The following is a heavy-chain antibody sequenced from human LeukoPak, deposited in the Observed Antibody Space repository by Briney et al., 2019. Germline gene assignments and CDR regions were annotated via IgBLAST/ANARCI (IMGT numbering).Heavy chain of an antibody. V-gene: IGHV3-7*01. CDR1: GFTFSGYW. Sequence: GGSLRLSCAASGFTFSGYWMSWVRQAPGKGLEWVANIKQDGSEKYYVDSVKGRFTISRDNAKNSLYLQMNSLRAEDTAVYYCARDAPYYDILTGYSYYFDYWGQGTLVTVSS. J-gene: IGHJ4*02. CDR3: ARDAPYYDILTGYSYYFDY. CDR2: IKQDGSEK. D-gene: IGHD3-9*01.